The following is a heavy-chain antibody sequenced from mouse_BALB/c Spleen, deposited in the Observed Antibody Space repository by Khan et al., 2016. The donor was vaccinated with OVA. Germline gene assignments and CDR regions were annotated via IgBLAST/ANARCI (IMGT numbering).Heavy chain of an antibody. CDR1: GYTFTSYW. CDR3: ARREKYGYDPSWFAY. J-gene: IGHJ3*01. Sequence: VQLQQSGAELVRPGASVKLSCKASGYTFTSYWMNWVKQRPGQGLEWIGMIDPSDSETHYNQIFKDKATLTVDKSSSTAYMQLSRLTSEDSAVYYCARREKYGYDPSWFAYWGQGTLVTVSA. D-gene: IGHD2-2*01. CDR2: IDPSDSET. V-gene: IGHV1-61*01.